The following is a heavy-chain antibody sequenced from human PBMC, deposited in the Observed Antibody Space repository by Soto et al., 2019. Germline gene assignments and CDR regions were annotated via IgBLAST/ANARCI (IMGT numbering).Heavy chain of an antibody. J-gene: IGHJ5*02. CDR1: GGSFSGYY. D-gene: IGHD6-19*01. V-gene: IGHV4-34*01. CDR3: ARGLNPGYSSGWYGAGWFDP. CDR2: INHSGST. Sequence: QVQLQQWGAGLLKPSETLSLTCAVYGGSFSGYYWSWIRQPPGKGLEWIGEINHSGSTNYNPSLKSRVTISVDTSKNQFSLKLSSVTAADTAVYYCARGLNPGYSSGWYGAGWFDPWGQGTLVTVSS.